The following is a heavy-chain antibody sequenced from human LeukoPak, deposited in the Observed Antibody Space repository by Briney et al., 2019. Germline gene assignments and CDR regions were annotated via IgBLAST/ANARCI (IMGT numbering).Heavy chain of an antibody. CDR1: GYTFTSYY. V-gene: IGHV1-2*02. Sequence: ASVKVSCKASGYTFTSYYMHWVRQAPGQGLEWMGWINPNSGGTNYAQKFQGRVTMTRDTSISTAYMELSRLRSDDTAVYYCARDLTETETYYYDSSGYTPGHWGQGTLVTVSS. D-gene: IGHD3-22*01. CDR3: ARDLTETETYYYDSSGYTPGH. CDR2: INPNSGGT. J-gene: IGHJ4*02.